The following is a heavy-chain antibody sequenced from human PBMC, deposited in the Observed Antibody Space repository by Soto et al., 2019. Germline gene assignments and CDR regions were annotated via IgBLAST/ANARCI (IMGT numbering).Heavy chain of an antibody. CDR2: ISSSGSTI. V-gene: IGHV3-11*01. J-gene: IGHJ6*02. Sequence: GGSLRLSCAASGFTFSDYYMSWIRQAPGKGLEWVPYISSSGSTIYYADSVKGRFTISRDNAKNSLYLQMNSLRAEDTAVYYCASGGAYDFWSGLNWDVWGQGTTVTVSS. D-gene: IGHD3-3*01. CDR1: GFTFSDYY. CDR3: ASGGAYDFWSGLNWDV.